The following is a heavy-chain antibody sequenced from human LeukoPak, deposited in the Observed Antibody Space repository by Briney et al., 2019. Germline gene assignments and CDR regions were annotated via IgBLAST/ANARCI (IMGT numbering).Heavy chain of an antibody. Sequence: ASVKVSCKASGCTFSSYAISWVRQPPPQGLEWMGGIIPIFGRANNAQKFQGRVTITTDESTSTAYMELSSLRSEDTAVYYCARVRGGFDIVVVGRYYYYYMDVWGKGTTVTVSS. CDR1: GCTFSSYA. CDR2: IIPIFGRA. D-gene: IGHD2-15*01. CDR3: ARVRGGFDIVVVGRYYYYYMDV. J-gene: IGHJ6*03. V-gene: IGHV1-69*05.